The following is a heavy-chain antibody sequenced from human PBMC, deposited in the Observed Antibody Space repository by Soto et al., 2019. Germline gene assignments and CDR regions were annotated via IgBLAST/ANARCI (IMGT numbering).Heavy chain of an antibody. CDR1: GGSISSSSYY. CDR3: ACIFSGGYGYGFYYYGMDV. Sequence: SETLSLTCTVSGGSISSSSYYWGWIRQPPGKGKERIGSIYYSGSTYYNPSLKSRVTISVDTSKNQFSLKLSSVTAADTAVYYCACIFSGGYGYGFYYYGMDVWGQGTTVTVSS. CDR2: IYYSGST. J-gene: IGHJ6*02. V-gene: IGHV4-39*01. D-gene: IGHD5-18*01.